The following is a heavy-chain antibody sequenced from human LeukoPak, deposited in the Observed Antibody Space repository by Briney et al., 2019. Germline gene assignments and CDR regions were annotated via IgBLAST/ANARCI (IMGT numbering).Heavy chain of an antibody. J-gene: IGHJ4*02. V-gene: IGHV4-39*07. CDR2: IYYSGST. CDR1: GGSISSSSYY. D-gene: IGHD6-13*01. CDR3: AREIGSSWYYFDY. Sequence: SETLSLTCTVSGGSISSSSYYWGWIRQPPGKGLEWIGSIYYSGSTYYNPSLKSRVTISVDTSKNQFSLKLSSVTAADTAVYYCAREIGSSWYYFDYWGQGTLVTVSS.